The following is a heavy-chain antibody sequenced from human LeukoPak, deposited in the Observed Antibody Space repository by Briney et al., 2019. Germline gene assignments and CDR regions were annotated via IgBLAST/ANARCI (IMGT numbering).Heavy chain of an antibody. J-gene: IGHJ4*02. D-gene: IGHD3-3*01. CDR3: ARVPARNDFWSGYSGYFDY. CDR2: IRADNGNT. CDR1: GYIFSNYG. V-gene: IGHV1-18*01. Sequence: ASVKVSCKASGYIFSNYGFSWVRQAPGQGLEWMGWIRADNGNTNYAQKVQGRVTMTTDASTSTAYMQLGGLTSDDTAVYYCARVPARNDFWSGYSGYFDYWGQGTLVTVSS.